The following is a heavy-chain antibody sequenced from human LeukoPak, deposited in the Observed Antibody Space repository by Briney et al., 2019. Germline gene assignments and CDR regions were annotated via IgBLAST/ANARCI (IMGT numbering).Heavy chain of an antibody. J-gene: IGHJ6*04. D-gene: IGHD2-8*01. CDR1: GGSFSGYY. CDR3: ARARRMYGMDV. V-gene: IGHV4-34*01. Sequence: SETLSLTGAVYGGSFSGYYWSWIRQPPGKGLEWIGEINHSGSTNYNPSLKSRVTISVDTSKNQFSLKLSSVTAADTAVYYCARARRMYGMDVWGKGTTVTVSS. CDR2: INHSGST.